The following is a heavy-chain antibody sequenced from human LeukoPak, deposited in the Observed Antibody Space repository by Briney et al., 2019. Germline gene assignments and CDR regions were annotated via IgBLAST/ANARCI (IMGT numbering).Heavy chain of an antibody. V-gene: IGHV1-2*02. D-gene: IGHD6-19*01. CDR1: GYTFTDYS. CDR2: INLNNGGT. CDR3: AMGVGAPEDLAVAADFDY. Sequence: GASVKVSCKASGYTFTDYSMHWVRQAPGQGLEWMGLINLNNGGTYYSQKFQGRVTVTRDTSISTAYMELSRLRSDDRAVYYCAMGVGAPEDLAVAADFDYWGQGTLVTVSS. J-gene: IGHJ4*02.